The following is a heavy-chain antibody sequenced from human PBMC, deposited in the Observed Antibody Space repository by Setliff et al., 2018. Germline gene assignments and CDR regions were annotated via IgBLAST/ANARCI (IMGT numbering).Heavy chain of an antibody. V-gene: IGHV3-48*03. CDR1: GFIFRSYE. J-gene: IGHJ4*02. CDR2: INSGGSKR. CDR3: ARSINGYQQRYDF. Sequence: GSLRLSCAASGFIFRSYEMNWVRQTPGKGLEWVSYINSGGSKRYYADSVEGRFTISRDNGKNSLFLQMNSVRVDDTAVYYCARSINGYQQRYDFWGQGALVTAPQ. D-gene: IGHD5-18*01.